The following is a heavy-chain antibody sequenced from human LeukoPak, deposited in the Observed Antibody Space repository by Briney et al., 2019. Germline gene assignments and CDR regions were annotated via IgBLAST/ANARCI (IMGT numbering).Heavy chain of an antibody. CDR1: GFTVSSNY. D-gene: IGHD3-22*01. J-gene: IGHJ4*02. CDR2: IYSGGST. V-gene: IGHV3-66*02. Sequence: PGGSLRLSCAASGFTVSSNYMSWVRLAPGKGLEWVSVIYSGGSTYYADSVKGRFTISRDNSKNTLYLQMNSLRAEDTAVYYCARAPGYDSSGGDYWGQGTLVTVSS. CDR3: ARAPGYDSSGGDY.